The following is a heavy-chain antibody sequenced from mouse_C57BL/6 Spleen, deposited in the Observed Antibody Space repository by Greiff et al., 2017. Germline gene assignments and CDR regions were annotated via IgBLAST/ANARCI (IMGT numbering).Heavy chain of an antibody. D-gene: IGHD1-1*01. Sequence: QVTLKESGPGILQSSQTLSLTCSFSGFSLSTSGMGVSWIRQPSGKGLEWLAHIYWDDDKRYNPSLKSRLTISKDTSRNQVFLKITSVDTADTATYYCARSPYYGSSYDAMEYWGQGTSVTVSS. CDR1: GFSLSTSGMG. CDR3: ARSPYYGSSYDAMEY. J-gene: IGHJ4*01. CDR2: IYWDDDK. V-gene: IGHV8-12*01.